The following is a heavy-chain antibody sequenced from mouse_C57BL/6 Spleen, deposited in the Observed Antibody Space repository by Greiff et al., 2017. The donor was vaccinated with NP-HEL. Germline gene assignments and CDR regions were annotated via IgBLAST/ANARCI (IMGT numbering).Heavy chain of an antibody. CDR1: GFNIKNTY. Sequence: VQLQQSVAELVRPGASVKLSCTASGFNIKNTYMHWVKQRPEQGLEWIGRIDPANGNTKYSPKFPGKAPITSATSSNTAYLQLSSLTSEDTAIYYCARDYGSSFFDYWGQGTTLTVSS. V-gene: IGHV14-3*01. J-gene: IGHJ2*01. CDR2: IDPANGNT. D-gene: IGHD1-1*01. CDR3: ARDYGSSFFDY.